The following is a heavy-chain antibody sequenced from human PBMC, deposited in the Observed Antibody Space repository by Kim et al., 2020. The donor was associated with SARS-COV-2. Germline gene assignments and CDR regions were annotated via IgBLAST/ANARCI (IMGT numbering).Heavy chain of an antibody. V-gene: IGHV1-69*04. Sequence: SVKFSCKASGGTFSSYAISWVRQAPGQGLEWMGRIIPILGIANYAQKFQGRVTITADKSTSTAYMELSSLRSEDTAVYYCARDRTGAQWLVKYYFDYWGQGTLVTVSS. D-gene: IGHD6-19*01. J-gene: IGHJ4*02. CDR3: ARDRTGAQWLVKYYFDY. CDR2: IIPILGIA. CDR1: GGTFSSYA.